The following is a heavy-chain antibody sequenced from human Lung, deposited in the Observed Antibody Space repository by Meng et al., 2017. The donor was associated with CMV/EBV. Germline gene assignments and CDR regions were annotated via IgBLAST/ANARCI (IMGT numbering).Heavy chain of an antibody. V-gene: IGHV3-74*01. D-gene: IGHD2-2*02. CDR3: ARGCTNTNCYKSDVDY. Sequence: GESLKISCAASGFTFNNYWMHWVRQAPGKGLVWVSRINGDGSSTTYADSVKGRFTISRDNAKNTLYLQMNSLRAEDTAVYYCARGCTNTNCYKSDVDYWGQGTLVTVSS. CDR1: GFTFNNYW. CDR2: INGDGSST. J-gene: IGHJ4*02.